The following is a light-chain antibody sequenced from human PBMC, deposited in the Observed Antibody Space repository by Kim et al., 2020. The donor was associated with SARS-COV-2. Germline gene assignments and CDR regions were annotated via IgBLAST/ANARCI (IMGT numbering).Light chain of an antibody. V-gene: IGKV3-20*01. J-gene: IGKJ1*01. CDR3: QQYGRSLWT. CDR2: AAS. CDR1: QTISSSY. Sequence: SPRERATLSCRASQTISSSYLAWYQQRPGQAPRLLIYAASTRATDIPDRFIGSGSGTDFTLTISRLEPEDFAVYYCQQYGRSLWTFGQGTKVDIK.